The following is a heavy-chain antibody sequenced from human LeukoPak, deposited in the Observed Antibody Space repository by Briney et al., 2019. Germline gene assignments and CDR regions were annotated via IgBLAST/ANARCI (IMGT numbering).Heavy chain of an antibody. D-gene: IGHD5-18*01. J-gene: IGHJ4*02. CDR2: ISSSSSYI. CDR1: GFTFSSYS. V-gene: IGHV3-21*01. CDR3: AREGIRVRIQVWTPFDN. Sequence: GGSLRLSCAASGFTFSSYSMNWVRQAPGKGLEWVSSISSSSSYIYYADSVKGRFTISRDDAKNSLYLQMNSLRDEDTAVYYCAREGIRVRIQVWTPFDNWGQGTLLTVSS.